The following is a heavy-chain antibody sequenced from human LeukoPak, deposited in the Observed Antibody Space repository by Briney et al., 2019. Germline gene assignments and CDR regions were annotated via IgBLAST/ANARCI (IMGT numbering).Heavy chain of an antibody. CDR2: IYYSGST. CDR1: GGSISSSSYY. Sequence: SETLSLTCTVSGGSISSSSYYWGWIRQPPWKGLEWIGSIYYSGSTYYNPSLKSRVTISVDTSKNQFSLKLSSVTAADTAVYYCARAHMITSYYYYYYMDVWGKGTTVTVSS. D-gene: IGHD3-16*01. CDR3: ARAHMITSYYYYYYMDV. V-gene: IGHV4-39*07. J-gene: IGHJ6*03.